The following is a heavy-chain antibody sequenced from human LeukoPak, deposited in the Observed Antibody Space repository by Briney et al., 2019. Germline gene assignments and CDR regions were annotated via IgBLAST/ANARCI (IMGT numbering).Heavy chain of an antibody. J-gene: IGHJ6*02. CDR1: GGSISSYY. Sequence: SETLSLTCTVSGGSISSYYWSWIRQPPGKGLEWIGYIYYSGSTNYNPSLKSRVTISVDTSKNQFSLKLSSVTAADTAVYYCARDARYDFWSGWGIGGMDVWGQGTTVTVSS. CDR3: ARDARYDFWSGWGIGGMDV. CDR2: IYYSGST. D-gene: IGHD3-3*01. V-gene: IGHV4-59*12.